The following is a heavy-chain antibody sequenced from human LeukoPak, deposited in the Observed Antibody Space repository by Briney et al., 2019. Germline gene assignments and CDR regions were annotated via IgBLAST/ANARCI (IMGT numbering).Heavy chain of an antibody. D-gene: IGHD5-24*01. CDR1: GFTFGNAW. CDR3: AKNGDSERWLQPKFVTH. V-gene: IGHV3-30*18. Sequence: PGGSLRLSCAASGFTFGNAWMSWVRQAPGKGLEWVAVISYDGSNNYYADSVKGRFTMSRDNSKNTLYLQMNSLRAEDTAVYYCAKNGDSERWLQPKFVTHWGQGTLVTVSS. J-gene: IGHJ4*02. CDR2: ISYDGSNN.